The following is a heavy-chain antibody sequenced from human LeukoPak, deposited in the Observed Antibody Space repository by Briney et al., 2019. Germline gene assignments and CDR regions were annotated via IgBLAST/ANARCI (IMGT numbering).Heavy chain of an antibody. CDR3: AKEGPYNYYDSRDTLGY. CDR1: GYTFTGYG. D-gene: IGHD3-22*01. V-gene: IGHV1-18*01. J-gene: IGHJ4*02. CDR2: ISAFNGNT. Sequence: APVKGSCKAFGYTFTGYGISRVRQAPGHGLEWMGWISAFNGNTNNAQKLQGRVTMTTDTSTSTAYMELRSLRSDDTAVNYCAKEGPYNYYDSRDTLGYWGQGTLVTVSS.